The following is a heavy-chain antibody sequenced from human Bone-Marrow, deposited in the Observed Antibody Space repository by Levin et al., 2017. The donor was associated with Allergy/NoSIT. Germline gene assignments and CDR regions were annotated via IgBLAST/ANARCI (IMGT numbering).Heavy chain of an antibody. V-gene: IGHV4-59*08. J-gene: IGHJ6*02. CDR1: GGSISSDY. Sequence: SETLSLTCTVSGGSISSDYWSWIRQPPGKGLEWIGNVYYTGSVNYNHSLRSRVTISVDTSKNQFSLNLTSVTAADTAVYYCARHGLSYTFPRNYYGLDVWGQGTTVTVSS. CDR3: ARHGLSYTFPRNYYGLDV. CDR2: VYYTGSV. D-gene: IGHD1-26*01.